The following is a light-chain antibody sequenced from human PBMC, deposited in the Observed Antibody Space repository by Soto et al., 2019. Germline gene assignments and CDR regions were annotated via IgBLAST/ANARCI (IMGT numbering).Light chain of an antibody. J-gene: IGKJ3*01. CDR2: NAS. CDR1: QSVSTK. Sequence: EIVMTQSPDILSLSPGERATLFCRASQSVSTKLAWYQQRPGQTPRLLIYNASTRATGVPARFSGGGSVTEFSLTISSLQSDDFAVYYCQQYNSWPPHFTFGPGTKVDIK. CDR3: QQYNSWPPHFT. V-gene: IGKV3-15*01.